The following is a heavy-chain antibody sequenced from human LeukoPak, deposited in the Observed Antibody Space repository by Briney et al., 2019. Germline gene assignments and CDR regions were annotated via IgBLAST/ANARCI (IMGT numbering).Heavy chain of an antibody. CDR1: GFSFRHYG. V-gene: IGHV3-30*02. J-gene: IGHJ4*02. Sequence: GALRLSCAASGFSFRHYGMHWVRQAPGKGLEWVAFINYDGSDKYYADSVKGRFTISRDNAENSLYLQMNSLRAEDTAVYYCARVHGAYPFDFWGQGTLVTVSS. CDR2: INYDGSDK. CDR3: ARVHGAYPFDF. D-gene: IGHD4/OR15-4a*01.